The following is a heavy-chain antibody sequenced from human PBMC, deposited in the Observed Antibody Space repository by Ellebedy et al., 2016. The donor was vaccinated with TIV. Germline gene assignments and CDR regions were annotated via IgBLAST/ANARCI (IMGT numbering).Heavy chain of an antibody. D-gene: IGHD3-10*01. V-gene: IGHV1-69*13. CDR1: GYTFTGYY. CDR3: ARGYGSGSYYLTNFDY. J-gene: IGHJ4*02. CDR2: IIPIFGTA. Sequence: SVKVSXKASGYTFTGYYMHWVRQAPGQGLEWMGGIIPIFGTANYAQKFQGRVTITADESTSTAYMELSSLRSEDTAVYYCARGYGSGSYYLTNFDYWGQGTLVTVSS.